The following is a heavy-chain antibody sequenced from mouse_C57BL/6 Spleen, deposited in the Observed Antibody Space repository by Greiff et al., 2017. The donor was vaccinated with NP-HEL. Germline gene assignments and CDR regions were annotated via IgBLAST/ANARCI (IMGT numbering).Heavy chain of an antibody. CDR1: GFNIKDYY. V-gene: IGHV14-1*01. CDR3: TAYYGSSYGYFDV. CDR2: IDPEDGDT. D-gene: IGHD1-1*01. Sequence: VQLQQSGAELVRPGASVKLSCTASGFNIKDYYMHWVKQRPEQGLEWIGRIDPEDGDTEYAPKFQGKATMTAATSSNPAYLQLSSLTSEDTAVYYCTAYYGSSYGYFDVWGTGTTVTVSS. J-gene: IGHJ1*03.